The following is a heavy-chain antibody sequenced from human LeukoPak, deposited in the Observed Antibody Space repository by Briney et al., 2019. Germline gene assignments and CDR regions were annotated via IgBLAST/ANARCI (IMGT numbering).Heavy chain of an antibody. J-gene: IGHJ4*02. CDR3: ARGDGWFGEFSGY. D-gene: IGHD3-10*01. V-gene: IGHV1-69*04. CDR2: IIPILGIA. CDR1: GGTFSSYA. Sequence: GASVKVSCKASGGTFSSYAISLVRQAPGQGLEWMGRIIPILGIANYAQKFQGRVTITADKSTSTAYMELSSLRSEDTAVYYCARGDGWFGEFSGYWGQGTLVTVSS.